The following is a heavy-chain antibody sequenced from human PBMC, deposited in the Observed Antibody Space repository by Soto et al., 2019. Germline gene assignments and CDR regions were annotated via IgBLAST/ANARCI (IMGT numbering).Heavy chain of an antibody. V-gene: IGHV1-46*03. CDR1: GYTFTSYY. Sequence: GASVKVSCKASGYTFTSYYMHWVRQAPGQGLEWMKIINPSGGSTSYAQKFQGRVTMTRDTSTSTVYMELSSLRSEDTAVYYCARSVPHYDFWSGYSNAPYYFDYWGRGTLVTVSS. J-gene: IGHJ4*02. CDR3: ARSVPHYDFWSGYSNAPYYFDY. D-gene: IGHD3-3*01. CDR2: INPSGGST.